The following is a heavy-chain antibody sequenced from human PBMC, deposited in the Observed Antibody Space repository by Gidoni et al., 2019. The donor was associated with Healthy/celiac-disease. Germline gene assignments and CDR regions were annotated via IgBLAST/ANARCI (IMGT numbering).Heavy chain of an antibody. J-gene: IGHJ4*02. CDR1: GYTFTGYY. Sequence: QVQLVQSGAEVKTPGASVKVSCKASGYTFTGYYMNWVRQAPGQGLEWMGWINPNSGGTNYAQKFQGRVTMTRDTSISTAYMELSRLRSDDTAVYYCARKDQWLRFPFDCWGQGTLVTVSS. V-gene: IGHV1-2*02. CDR3: ARKDQWLRFPFDC. CDR2: INPNSGGT. D-gene: IGHD5-12*01.